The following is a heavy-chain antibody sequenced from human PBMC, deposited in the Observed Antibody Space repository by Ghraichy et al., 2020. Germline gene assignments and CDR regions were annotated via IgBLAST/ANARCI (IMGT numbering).Heavy chain of an antibody. J-gene: IGHJ4*02. CDR2: ISGSGGYT. V-gene: IGHV3-23*01. Sequence: GGSLRLSCAGSGFTFSSFAMSWVRQAPGKGLEWVSGISGSGGYTFYADSVKGLFTTSRDNSKKTLYLQMNSLRAEDTAVYYCALPRYGDYEFDFWGQGTLVTVSS. CDR1: GFTFSSFA. CDR3: ALPRYGDYEFDF. D-gene: IGHD4-17*01.